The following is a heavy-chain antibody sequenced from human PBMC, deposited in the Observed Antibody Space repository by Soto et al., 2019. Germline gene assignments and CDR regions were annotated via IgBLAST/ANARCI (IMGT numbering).Heavy chain of an antibody. V-gene: IGHV3-30*01. Sequence: QVQLVESGEGVVQPGRSLRLSCAGSGFSFSSYTMHWVRQAPGKGLEWVALISFDSSNKFYADSVKGRFSISRDNSKNTLYLQMDSLRPDDTALYYCARDRLRLGELSLIGYFDYWGQGTLVTVSS. J-gene: IGHJ4*02. CDR3: ARDRLRLGELSLIGYFDY. D-gene: IGHD3-16*02. CDR1: GFSFSSYT. CDR2: ISFDSSNK.